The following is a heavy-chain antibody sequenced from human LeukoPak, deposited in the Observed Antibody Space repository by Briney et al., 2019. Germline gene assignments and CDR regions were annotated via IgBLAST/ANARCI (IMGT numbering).Heavy chain of an antibody. CDR3: AREADSSSWYYGQHSYFDY. D-gene: IGHD6-13*01. Sequence: GGSLRLSCAASGFTFDDYGMSWVRQAPGKGLEWVSGINWNGGSTGYADSVKGRFTISRDNAKNSLYLQMNSLRAEDTAVYYCAREADSSSWYYGQHSYFDYWGQGTLVTVSS. CDR2: INWNGGST. V-gene: IGHV3-20*04. CDR1: GFTFDDYG. J-gene: IGHJ4*02.